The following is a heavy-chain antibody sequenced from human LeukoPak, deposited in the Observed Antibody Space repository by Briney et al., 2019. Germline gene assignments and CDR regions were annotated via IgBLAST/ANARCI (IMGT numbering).Heavy chain of an antibody. CDR2: LYRSGNT. D-gene: IGHD4-23*01. CDR3: ARQVGYHRWYLHY. J-gene: IGHJ4*02. Sequence: SETLSLTCTVSGGSISSGDFLWCWVRQPPGRGLEWIGILYRSGNTHQNPSLESRVIMSVDTSRNQFYLKLTSVTPSDTAVYYCARQVGYHRWYLHYWGQGPQVTVSS. V-gene: IGHV4-39*01. CDR1: GGSISSGDFL.